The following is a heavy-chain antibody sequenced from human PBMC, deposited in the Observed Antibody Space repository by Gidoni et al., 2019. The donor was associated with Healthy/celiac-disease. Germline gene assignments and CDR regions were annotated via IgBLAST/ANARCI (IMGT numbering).Heavy chain of an antibody. CDR1: GFTFSSYA. CDR2: ISYDGSNK. V-gene: IGHV3-30-3*01. CDR3: ARDPNHYYYYGMDV. J-gene: IGHJ6*04. Sequence: QVQLVESGGGVVQPGRSLSLSCAASGFTFSSYAMHWVRQAPGKGLEWVAVISYDGSNKYYADSVKGRFTISRDNSKNTLYLQMNSLRAEDTAVYYCARDPNHYYYYGMDVWGKGTTVTVSS.